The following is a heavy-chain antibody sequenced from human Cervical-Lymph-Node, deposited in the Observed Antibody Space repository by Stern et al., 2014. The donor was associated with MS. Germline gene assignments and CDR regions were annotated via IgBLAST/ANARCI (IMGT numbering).Heavy chain of an antibody. V-gene: IGHV3-9*01. CDR3: VKEASSSAGTWFDL. J-gene: IGHJ5*02. D-gene: IGHD6-6*01. CDR2: ISWDSGNI. Sequence: EVQLEESGGGPVQPGRSLRLSCAASGFIFDDYAMHWVRQVPGKGLEWVSGISWDSGNIDYADSVKRRFTISRDNAKNSLFLQMNGLRADDTALYYCVKEASSSAGTWFDLWGQGTLVIVSS. CDR1: GFIFDDYA.